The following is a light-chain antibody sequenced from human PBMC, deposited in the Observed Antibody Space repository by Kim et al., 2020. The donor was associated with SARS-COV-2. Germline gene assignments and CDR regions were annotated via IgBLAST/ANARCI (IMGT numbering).Light chain of an antibody. J-gene: IGKJ4*01. V-gene: IGKV3-20*01. CDR3: QRYGRSPRLT. CDR2: GAS. CDR1: QTISSSN. Sequence: DIVLTQSPGTLSLSPGERATLSCRASQTISSSNLAWYQQKPGQAPRLLIYGASRRAAGIPDRFSGSGSGTDFSLTISRLESEDFAVYYCQRYGRSPRLTFGGGTKGDIK.